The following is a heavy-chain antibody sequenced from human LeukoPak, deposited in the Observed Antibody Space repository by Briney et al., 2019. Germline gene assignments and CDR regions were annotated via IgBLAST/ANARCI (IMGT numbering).Heavy chain of an antibody. CDR3: ARDGTAAGLYFDL. CDR1: GCTFTDYW. D-gene: IGHD6-13*01. CDR2: IRQDGGEK. J-gene: IGHJ4*01. V-gene: IGHV3-7*01. Sequence: GGSLRLSCAVSGCTFTDYWMNWVRQAPGKGLEWVASIRQDGGEKSYVDSVKGRFTISRDNTKSSLYLQINSLRADETAVHYCARDGTAAGLYFDLWGQGTLVTVSS.